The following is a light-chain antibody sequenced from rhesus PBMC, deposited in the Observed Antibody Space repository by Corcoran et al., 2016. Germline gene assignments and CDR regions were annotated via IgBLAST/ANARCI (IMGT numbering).Light chain of an antibody. CDR3: QQRNTYPLT. Sequence: DIQMTQSPSSLSASVGDKVTITCRASQDISNALAWFQQKPGKAPQLLIYAASSLQSGVPSRFSGSGSWTDFTLPISSLQPEDFAVYYCQQRNTYPLTFGGGTKVEIK. V-gene: IGKV1-33*01. CDR2: AAS. J-gene: IGKJ4*01. CDR1: QDISNA.